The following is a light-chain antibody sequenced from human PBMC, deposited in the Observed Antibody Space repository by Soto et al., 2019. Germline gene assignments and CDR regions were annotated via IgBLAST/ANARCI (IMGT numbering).Light chain of an antibody. CDR2: GAS. V-gene: IGKV3-20*01. CDR1: QSISSSY. Sequence: EIVLTQSPDALSLSPGERATLSCRASQSISSSYVAWYQQKPGQAPRLLIFGASNRATGIPDRFSGTVSGAGFTLTISRLEPVVFAEYYCQDYLHAPRTFGKGTKVEI. CDR3: QDYLHAPRT. J-gene: IGKJ1*01.